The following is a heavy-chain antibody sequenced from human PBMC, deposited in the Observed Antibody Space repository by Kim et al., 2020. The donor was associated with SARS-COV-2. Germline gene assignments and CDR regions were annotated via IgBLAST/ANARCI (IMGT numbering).Heavy chain of an antibody. V-gene: IGHV4-59*08. CDR2: IYYSGST. CDR3: AGRGYSTDAFDI. J-gene: IGHJ3*02. D-gene: IGHD5-18*01. Sequence: SETLSLTCTVSGVSISSYYWSWIRQPPGKGLEWIGYIYYSGSTNYNPSLKSRVTISVDTSKNQFSLKLSSVTAADTAVYYCAGRGYSTDAFDIWGQGTMV. CDR1: GVSISSYY.